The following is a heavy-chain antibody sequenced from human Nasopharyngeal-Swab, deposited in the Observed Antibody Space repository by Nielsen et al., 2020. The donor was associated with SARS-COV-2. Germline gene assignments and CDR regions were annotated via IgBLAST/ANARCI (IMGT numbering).Heavy chain of an antibody. J-gene: IGHJ6*02. CDR2: IYTSGST. CDR3: ARDEPSSWSNTYYYYYGMDV. D-gene: IGHD6-13*01. Sequence: RQAAGKGREWSGRIYTSGSTNYNPTPKSRVTMSEDTSKNQYSLKLSSVTAADTAVYYCARDEPSSWSNTYYYYYGMDVWGQGTTVTVSS. V-gene: IGHV4-4*07.